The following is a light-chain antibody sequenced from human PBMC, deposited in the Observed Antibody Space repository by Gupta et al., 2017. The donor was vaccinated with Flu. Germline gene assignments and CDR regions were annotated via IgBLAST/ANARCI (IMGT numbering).Light chain of an antibody. Sequence: DIQMTQSPSSLSASVGDRVTITCRASQGISSYLAWFQQKPGKAPKSLIYAASSLQSGVPSRFSGSGFGTAFTLTISSLQPDDFATYYCQQDSNYPFTFGPGTKVDIK. CDR2: AAS. CDR1: QGISSY. V-gene: IGKV1-16*01. CDR3: QQDSNYPFT. J-gene: IGKJ3*01.